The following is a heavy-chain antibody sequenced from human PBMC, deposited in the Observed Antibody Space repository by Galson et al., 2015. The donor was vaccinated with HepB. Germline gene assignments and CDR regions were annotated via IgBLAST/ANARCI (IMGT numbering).Heavy chain of an antibody. CDR2: IYYSGST. CDR1: GGSISSSSYY. CDR3: ARDVSGQQLENWFDP. J-gene: IGHJ5*02. V-gene: IGHV4-39*07. D-gene: IGHD6-13*01. Sequence: SETLSLTCTVSGGSISSSSYYWGWIRQPPGKGLEWIGSIYYSGSTYYNPSLKSRVTISVDTSKNQFSLKLSSVTAADTAVYYCARDVSGQQLENWFDPWGQGTLVTVSS.